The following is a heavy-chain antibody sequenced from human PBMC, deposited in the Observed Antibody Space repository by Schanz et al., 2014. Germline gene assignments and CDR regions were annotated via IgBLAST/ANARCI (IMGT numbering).Heavy chain of an antibody. CDR2: IWNNGVTK. J-gene: IGHJ4*02. D-gene: IGHD4-17*01. CDR1: GFSLNTYG. CDR3: ARPRFDYGEVDY. Sequence: QAQLMESGGGVVQPGTSLILSCSVSGFSLNTYGIHWFRQPAGKGLEWVAVIWNNGVTKYYADSVKGRFTISRDNSKNTLYLQMNTLRAEDTAVYYCARPRFDYGEVDYWGQGTLVTVSS. V-gene: IGHV3-30*19.